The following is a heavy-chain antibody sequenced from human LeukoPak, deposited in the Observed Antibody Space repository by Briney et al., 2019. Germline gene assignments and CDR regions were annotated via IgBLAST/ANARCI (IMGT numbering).Heavy chain of an antibody. D-gene: IGHD6-13*01. J-gene: IGHJ3*02. CDR2: INPNSGGT. CDR3: ARVKNSSSWYADDAFDI. Sequence: GASVKVSCKASGYTFTGYYMHWVRQAPGQGLEWMGWINPNSGGTNYAQKFQGRATMTRDTSISTAYMELSRLRSDDTAVYYCARVKNSSSWYADDAFDIWGQGTMVTVSS. CDR1: GYTFTGYY. V-gene: IGHV1-2*02.